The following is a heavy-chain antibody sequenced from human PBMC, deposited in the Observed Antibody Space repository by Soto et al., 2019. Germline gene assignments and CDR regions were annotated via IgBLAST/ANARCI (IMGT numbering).Heavy chain of an antibody. J-gene: IGHJ6*02. CDR1: GFTFSSYA. D-gene: IGHD3-16*02. CDR2: ISYDGSNK. Sequence: GGSLRLSCSASGFTFSSYAMHWVRQAPGKGLEWVAVISYDGSNKYYADSVKGRFTISRDNSKNTLYLQMNSLRAEDTAVYYCARERGYPNTHYYYYGMDVWGQGTTVTVSS. V-gene: IGHV3-30-3*01. CDR3: ARERGYPNTHYYYYGMDV.